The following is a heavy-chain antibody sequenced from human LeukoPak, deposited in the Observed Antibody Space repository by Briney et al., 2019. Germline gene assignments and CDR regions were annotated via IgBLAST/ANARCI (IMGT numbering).Heavy chain of an antibody. CDR1: GGSFSGYY. Sequence: PSETLSLTCAVYGGSFSGYYWSWIRQPPGKGLEWIGEINHSGSTNYNPSLKSRVTISVDTSKNQFSLKLSSVTAADTAVYYCARAYDSSGYIYYYYYMDVWGKGTTVTVSS. J-gene: IGHJ6*03. CDR3: ARAYDSSGYIYYYYYMDV. D-gene: IGHD3-22*01. CDR2: INHSGST. V-gene: IGHV4-34*01.